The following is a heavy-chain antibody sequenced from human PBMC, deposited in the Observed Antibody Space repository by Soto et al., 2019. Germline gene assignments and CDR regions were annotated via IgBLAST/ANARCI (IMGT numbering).Heavy chain of an antibody. CDR1: GGSFRDHY. J-gene: IGHJ5*02. Sequence: PSETLSLTCSVSGGSFRDHYWTWIRQPPGKGLEWIGYISYSGCTNYKASLKSRLTMSVDTSNNQFSLKLSSLTAADTAVYYCARVPSPWGQGTLVTVSS. CDR2: ISYSGCT. CDR3: ARVPSP. V-gene: IGHV4-59*08.